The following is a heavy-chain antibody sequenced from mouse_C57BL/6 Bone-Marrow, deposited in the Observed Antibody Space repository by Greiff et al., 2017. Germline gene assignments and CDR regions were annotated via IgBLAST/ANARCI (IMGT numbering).Heavy chain of an antibody. J-gene: IGHJ2*01. Sequence: QVQLQQSGPELVKPGASVKISCKASGYSFTSYYIHWVKQRPGQGLEWIGWIYPGGGNTKYNEKFKGKATLTADTSSSTAYMQLSSLTSEDSAVYYCARCYCGSSPDNWGRGTALTVTS. CDR3: ARCYCGSSPDN. CDR1: GYSFTSYY. CDR2: IYPGGGNT. D-gene: IGHD1-1*01. V-gene: IGHV1-66*01.